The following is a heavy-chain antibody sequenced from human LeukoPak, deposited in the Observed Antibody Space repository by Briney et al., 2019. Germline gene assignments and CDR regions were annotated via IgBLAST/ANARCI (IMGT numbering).Heavy chain of an antibody. J-gene: IGHJ4*02. Sequence: GGSLRLSCAASGFTFSSYEMKWVRQAPGKGLEWVSYISSSGSTIYYADSVKGRFTISRDNAKNSLYLQMNSLRAEDTAVYYCARRPGLADLYFDYWGQGALVTVSS. CDR3: ARRPGLADLYFDY. CDR1: GFTFSSYE. D-gene: IGHD6-13*01. CDR2: ISSSGSTI. V-gene: IGHV3-48*03.